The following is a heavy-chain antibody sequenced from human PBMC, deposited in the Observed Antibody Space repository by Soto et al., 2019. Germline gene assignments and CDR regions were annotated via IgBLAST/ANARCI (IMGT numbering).Heavy chain of an antibody. J-gene: IGHJ4*02. CDR2: INQDGSER. D-gene: IGHD3-10*01. CDR3: VKDNRGGY. V-gene: IGHV3-7*01. CDR1: GFTFSTCW. Sequence: EVQLVESGGGLVQPGGSLRLSCAASGFTFSTCWMMWVRQAPGKGLEWVANINQDGSERYYVDSVKGRFTISRDNAKNSLYLQMNSLRAEDTAVYYCVKDNRGGYWGQGTLVTVSS.